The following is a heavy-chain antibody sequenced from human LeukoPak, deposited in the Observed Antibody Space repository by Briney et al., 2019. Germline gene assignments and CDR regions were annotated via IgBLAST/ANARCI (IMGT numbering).Heavy chain of an antibody. V-gene: IGHV4-59*01. D-gene: IGHD5-24*01. Sequence: PSETLSLTCTVSGGSISSYYWSWIRQPPGKGLEWIGYIYYSGSTNYNPSLKSRVTISVDTSKNQFSLKLSSETAADTAVYYCAKTIVEMATIKAFDIWGQGTMVTVSS. CDR3: AKTIVEMATIKAFDI. J-gene: IGHJ3*02. CDR1: GGSISSYY. CDR2: IYYSGST.